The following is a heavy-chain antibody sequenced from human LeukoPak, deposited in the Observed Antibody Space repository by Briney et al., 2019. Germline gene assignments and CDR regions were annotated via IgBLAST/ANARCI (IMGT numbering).Heavy chain of an antibody. CDR2: IGTGSSST. D-gene: IGHD2-21*02. CDR1: GFTFSNYA. J-gene: IGHJ4*02. V-gene: IGHV3-23*01. CDR3: AKRTYCGSDCYFDF. Sequence: GGSLRLSCAASGFTFSNYAMSWVRQAPGKGLEWVSAIGTGSSSTYYADSVKGRFTISRDNSKNTVYLQMTNLGAEDTALYYCAKRTYCGSDCYFDFWGQGTLVTVSS.